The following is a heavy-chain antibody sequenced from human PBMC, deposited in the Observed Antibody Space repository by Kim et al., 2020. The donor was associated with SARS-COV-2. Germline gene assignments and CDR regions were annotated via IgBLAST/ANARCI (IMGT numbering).Heavy chain of an antibody. V-gene: IGHV1-46*01. Sequence: ASVKVSCKASGYTFTSYYMHWVRQAPGQGLEWMGIINPSGGSTSYAQKFQGRVTMTRDTSTSTAYMELSSLRSEDTAVYYCARSNLLITMVRSDAFDIWGQGTMVTVSS. CDR3: ARSNLLITMVRSDAFDI. CDR1: GYTFTSYY. J-gene: IGHJ3*02. D-gene: IGHD3-10*01. CDR2: INPSGGST.